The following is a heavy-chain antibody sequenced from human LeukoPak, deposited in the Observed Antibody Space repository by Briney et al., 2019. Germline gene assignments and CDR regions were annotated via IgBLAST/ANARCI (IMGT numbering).Heavy chain of an antibody. CDR1: GYTFTSYY. V-gene: IGHV1-46*01. J-gene: IGHJ4*02. Sequence: ASVKVSCKASGYTFTSYYMHWVRQAPGQGLEWMGIINPSGGSTSYAQKFQGRVTMTRDMSTSTVYMELSSLRSEDTAVYYCARTGGIIAGTDYWGQGTLVSVSS. CDR3: ARTGGIIAGTDY. D-gene: IGHD6-13*01. CDR2: INPSGGST.